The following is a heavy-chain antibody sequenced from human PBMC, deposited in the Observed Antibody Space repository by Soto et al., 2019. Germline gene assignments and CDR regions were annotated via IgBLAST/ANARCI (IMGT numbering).Heavy chain of an antibody. Sequence: GGSLRLSCAASGFTFSSYAMSWVRQAPGKGLEWVSAISGSGGSTYYADSVKGRFTISRDNSKNTLYLQMNSLRAEDTAVYYCEKDYYDSSGSRTFDYWGQGTLVTVSS. V-gene: IGHV3-23*01. D-gene: IGHD3-22*01. CDR1: GFTFSSYA. J-gene: IGHJ4*02. CDR2: ISGSGGST. CDR3: EKDYYDSSGSRTFDY.